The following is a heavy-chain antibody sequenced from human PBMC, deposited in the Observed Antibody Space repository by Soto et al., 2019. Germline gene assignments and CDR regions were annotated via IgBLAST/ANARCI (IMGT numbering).Heavy chain of an antibody. CDR3: TRQELTDYYGMDV. CDR1: GFTFSGSA. J-gene: IGHJ6*02. Sequence: PVGSLRLSCAASGFTFSGSAMHWVRQASGKGLEWVGRIRSKANSYATAYAASVKGRFTISRDDSKNTAYLQMNSLKTEDTAVYYCTRQELTDYYGMDVWGQGTTVTVSS. V-gene: IGHV3-73*01. CDR2: IRSKANSYAT. D-gene: IGHD1-26*01.